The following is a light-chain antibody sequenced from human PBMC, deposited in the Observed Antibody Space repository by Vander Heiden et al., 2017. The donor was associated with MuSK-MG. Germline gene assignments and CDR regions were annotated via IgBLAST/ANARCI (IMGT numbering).Light chain of an antibody. J-gene: IGKJ2*01. CDR2: WAS. V-gene: IGKV4-1*01. CDR3: QQDYGTNV. CDR1: QSLLYSYNNKNY. Sequence: DIVMTQSQDSLAVSLGERATINCKSSQSLLYSYNNKNYLDWYQQKAGQPPKVLIYWASNREYGVPDTYSGRGSGTDCTLTISSLQAEDVAVYYWQQDYGTNVFGQGTKLEIK.